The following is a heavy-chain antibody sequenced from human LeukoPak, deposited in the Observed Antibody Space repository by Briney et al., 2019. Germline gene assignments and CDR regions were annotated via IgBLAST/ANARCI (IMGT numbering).Heavy chain of an antibody. CDR2: INRSGST. CDR3: ARVGYRYVINDWSRTGLGAYPTKYYYHMDV. V-gene: IGHV4-34*01. J-gene: IGHJ6*03. D-gene: IGHD5-18*01. Sequence: PSETLSLTCAVYGGSFSGYYWGWIRQPPGEGLEWIGEINRSGSTNYSPSLKSRVTISVDTSKNQFSLKLSSVAAADTAVYFCARVGYRYVINDWSRTGLGAYPTKYYYHMDVWDKGTTVTVSS. CDR1: GGSFSGYY.